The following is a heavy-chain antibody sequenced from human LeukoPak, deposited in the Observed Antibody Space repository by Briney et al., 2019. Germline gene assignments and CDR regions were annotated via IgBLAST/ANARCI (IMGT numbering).Heavy chain of an antibody. Sequence: PGGSLRLSCAASGFTFSSYSMNWVRQAPGKGLEWVSSISSSSSYIYYADSVKGRFTISRDNAKNSLYLQMNSLRAEDTAVYYCARVSPPYYDFYYYGMDVWGQGTTVTVSS. J-gene: IGHJ6*02. V-gene: IGHV3-21*01. CDR3: ARVSPPYYDFYYYGMDV. CDR2: ISSSSSYI. CDR1: GFTFSSYS. D-gene: IGHD3-3*01.